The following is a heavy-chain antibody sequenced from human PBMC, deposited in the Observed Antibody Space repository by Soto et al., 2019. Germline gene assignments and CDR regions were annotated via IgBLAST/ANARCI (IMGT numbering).Heavy chain of an antibody. CDR1: GFTFGNFA. D-gene: IGHD6-19*01. CDR3: AKDRGGTGWPFDH. V-gene: IGHV3-23*04. Sequence: EVQLVESGGGLVQPGGSLRLSCTPSGFTFGNFAMSWVRQAPGKGLEWVSSISAGDATTYYADSVKGRVTMSRDNSKNMLSLQMISLRAEDSAVYYCAKDRGGTGWPFDHWGQGTLVTVSS. CDR2: ISAGDATT. J-gene: IGHJ4*02.